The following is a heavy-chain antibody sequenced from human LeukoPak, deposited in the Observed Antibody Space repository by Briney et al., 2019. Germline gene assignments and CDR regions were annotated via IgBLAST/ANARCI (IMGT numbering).Heavy chain of an antibody. Sequence: GRSLRLSCAASGFTFSSDGMHWVRQAPGKGLEGVAVISNDGSNIYYADSVKGRFAISRDNSKKTLYLQMDSLRPEDTAVYFCAKLAIYDYVWGSYRRTLDYWGQGTLVTVSS. CDR1: GFTFSSDG. CDR3: AKLAIYDYVWGSYRRTLDY. J-gene: IGHJ4*02. CDR2: ISNDGSNI. D-gene: IGHD3-16*02. V-gene: IGHV3-30*18.